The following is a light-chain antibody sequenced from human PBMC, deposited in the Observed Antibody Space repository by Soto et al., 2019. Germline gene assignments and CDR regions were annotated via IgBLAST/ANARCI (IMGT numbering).Light chain of an antibody. CDR1: QSLTNSF. Sequence: EIVLTQSPGTLSLSPGERATLSFRASQSLTNSFIAWYQQKPGQAPRLLIYDTSSRASGIPDRFSGSGSGTDFTLTISRLETEDFAVFYCQQYGTSEIIFGQGARLEIK. CDR3: QQYGTSEII. J-gene: IGKJ5*01. CDR2: DTS. V-gene: IGKV3-20*01.